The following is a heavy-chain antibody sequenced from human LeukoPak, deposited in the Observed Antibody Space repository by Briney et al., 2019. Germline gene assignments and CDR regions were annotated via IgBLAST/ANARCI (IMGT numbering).Heavy chain of an antibody. J-gene: IGHJ1*01. D-gene: IGHD5-18*01. CDR1: GFTFSSYA. Sequence: GRSLRLSCAASGFTFSSYAMHWVRQAPGKGLEWVSYISSSSSTIYYADSVKGRFTISRDNAKNSLYLQMNSLRDEDTAVYYCARDPMGKYSYGLLFQHWGQGTLVTVSS. V-gene: IGHV3-48*02. CDR3: ARDPMGKYSYGLLFQH. CDR2: ISSSSSTI.